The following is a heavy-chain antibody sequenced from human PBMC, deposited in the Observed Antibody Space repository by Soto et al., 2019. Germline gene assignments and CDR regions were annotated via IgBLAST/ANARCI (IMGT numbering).Heavy chain of an antibody. CDR3: ARGGAYYGSGLGP. Sequence: QVQLLESGPGLVKPSQTLSLTCTVSGGSISSGDYYWSWIRQAPGKGLEWIGYIYFRGRPYSKPSLKSRVTISVDTSKNQYSLKLTSVTATDTAVDYCARGGAYYGSGLGPWVQGTLVTVSS. CDR1: GGSISSGDYY. CDR2: IYFRGRP. D-gene: IGHD3-10*01. J-gene: IGHJ5*02. V-gene: IGHV4-30-4*01.